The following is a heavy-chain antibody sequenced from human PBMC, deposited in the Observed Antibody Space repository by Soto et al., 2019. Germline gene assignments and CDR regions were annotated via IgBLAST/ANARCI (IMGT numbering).Heavy chain of an antibody. Sequence: PGWSLRLSCAASGFTFSSYAMSWVRQAPGKGLEWVSAISGSGGSTYYADSVKGRFAISRDNSKNTLYLQMNSLRAEDTAVYYCAKESRIAALPVHGYFEYWGQGTLVTVSS. CDR2: ISGSGGST. CDR1: GFTFSSYA. CDR3: AKESRIAALPVHGYFEY. J-gene: IGHJ4*02. V-gene: IGHV3-23*01. D-gene: IGHD6-6*01.